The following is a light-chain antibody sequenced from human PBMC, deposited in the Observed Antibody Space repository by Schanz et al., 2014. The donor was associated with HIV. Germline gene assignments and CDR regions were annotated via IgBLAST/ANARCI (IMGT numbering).Light chain of an antibody. CDR3: SSYTSTSTRV. Sequence: QSVLTQPPSVSAAPGQKVTISCSGSSSGIGDNYVPWYQHLPGTAPKLLIYDDNKRPSGIPDRFSGSKSGTSASLAISGLQSEDEADYYCSSYTSTSTRVFGGGTKLTVL. V-gene: IGLV1-51*01. J-gene: IGLJ3*02. CDR2: DDN. CDR1: SSGIGDNY.